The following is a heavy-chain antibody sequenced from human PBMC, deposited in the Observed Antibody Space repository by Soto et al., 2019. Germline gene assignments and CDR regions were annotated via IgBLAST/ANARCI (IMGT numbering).Heavy chain of an antibody. V-gene: IGHV3-33*06. CDR1: GFTFSSYG. CDR2: IGDDGGRK. J-gene: IGHJ4*02. D-gene: IGHD4-17*01. Sequence: GGSLRLSCAASGFTFSSYGMHWFRQAPGKGLEWLSVIGDDGGRKYYADSVKGRFTISRDNSKNTLYVQMNSLIAEDTAVYYCAKDYPSSTVNVFNDYWGQGTLVTVSS. CDR3: AKDYPSSTVNVFNDY.